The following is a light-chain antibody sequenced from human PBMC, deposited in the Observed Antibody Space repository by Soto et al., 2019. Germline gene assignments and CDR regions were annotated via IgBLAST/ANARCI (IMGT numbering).Light chain of an antibody. CDR3: QQRSNWPIT. Sequence: ENVLTQSPATLAFSPRERAPLSCRASQSVDNYLDWYQQKPGQAPRLLIYESSNRATGIPARFSGSGSGTDFILTISSLEPEDFAVYYCQQRSNWPITFGQGTRLEIK. CDR1: QSVDNY. J-gene: IGKJ5*01. V-gene: IGKV3-11*01. CDR2: ESS.